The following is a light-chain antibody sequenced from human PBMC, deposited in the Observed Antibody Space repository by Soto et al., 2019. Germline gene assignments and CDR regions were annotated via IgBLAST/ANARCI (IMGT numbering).Light chain of an antibody. J-gene: IGLJ1*01. V-gene: IGLV2-23*01. CDR1: SGFVGSFSL. CDR3: CLYIGATSYV. Sequence: QSLLAQPASVFGSPGQSITISCTGTSGFVGSFSLVSWYQQHPGKAPKVMISEGHRWPSAVHDSFSGSTSVNSAYLTISGLQADDEADSYCCLYIGATSYVFGTGTKVTV. CDR2: EGH.